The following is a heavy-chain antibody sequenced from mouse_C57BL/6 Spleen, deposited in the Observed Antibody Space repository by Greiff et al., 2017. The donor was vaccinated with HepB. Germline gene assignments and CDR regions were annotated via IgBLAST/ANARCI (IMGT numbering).Heavy chain of an antibody. Sequence: VKLQQPGAELVRPGSSVKLSCKASGYTFTSYWMHWVKQRPIQGLEWIGNIDPSDSETHYNQKFKDKATLTVDKSSSTAYMQLSSLTSEDSAVYYCARSDYYGVFDYWGQGTTLTVSS. CDR3: ARSDYYGVFDY. D-gene: IGHD1-1*01. V-gene: IGHV1-52*01. CDR2: IDPSDSET. CDR1: GYTFTSYW. J-gene: IGHJ2*01.